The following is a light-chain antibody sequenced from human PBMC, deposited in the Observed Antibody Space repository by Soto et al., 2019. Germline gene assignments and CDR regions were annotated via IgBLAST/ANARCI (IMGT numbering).Light chain of an antibody. V-gene: IGLV6-57*04. CDR2: EDN. CDR1: SGSIASNY. J-gene: IGLJ2*01. Sequence: FMLTQPHSVSESPGKTVTISCTRSSGSIASNYVQWYQQRPGSAPTTVIYEDNQRPSGVPDRCSGSIDSSSNSASLTISGLKTEDEADYYCQSYDSSGLNVIFGGGTKLAVL. CDR3: QSYDSSGLNVI.